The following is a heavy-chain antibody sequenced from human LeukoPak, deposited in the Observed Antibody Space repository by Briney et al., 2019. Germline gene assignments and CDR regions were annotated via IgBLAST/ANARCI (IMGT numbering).Heavy chain of an antibody. CDR1: GGSISSSSYY. D-gene: IGHD1-26*01. CDR2: IYYSGNT. V-gene: IGHV4-61*05. J-gene: IGHJ5*02. CDR3: ARGIIVGATWGENDNWFDP. Sequence: SETLSLTCTVSGGSISSSSYYWGWIRQPPGKGLEWIGYIYYSGNTNYNPSLKSRVTISVDTSKNQFSLKLSSVTAADTAVYYCARGIIVGATWGENDNWFDPRGQGTLVTVSS.